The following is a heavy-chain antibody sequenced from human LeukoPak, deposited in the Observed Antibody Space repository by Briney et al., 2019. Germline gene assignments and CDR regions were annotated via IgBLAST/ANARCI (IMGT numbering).Heavy chain of an antibody. CDR1: GFTFSSYA. V-gene: IGHV3-7*01. D-gene: IGHD3-10*01. Sequence: PGGPLRLSCAASGFTFSSYAMSWVRQAPGKGLEWVANIKQDGSEKYYVDSVKGRFTISRANAKNSLYLQMNSLRAEDTAVYYCARDVTLWFGELFPSSFDYWGQGTLVTVSS. CDR2: IKQDGSEK. J-gene: IGHJ4*02. CDR3: ARDVTLWFGELFPSSFDY.